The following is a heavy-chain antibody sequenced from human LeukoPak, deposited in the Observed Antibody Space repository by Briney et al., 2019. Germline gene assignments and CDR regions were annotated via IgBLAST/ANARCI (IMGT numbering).Heavy chain of an antibody. CDR2: ISWNSGSI. V-gene: IGHV3-9*01. D-gene: IGHD3-10*01. CDR3: AKVAKYYYGSETYYFFEH. J-gene: IGHJ4*02. Sequence: GGSLRLSCAASGFTFDDYAMHWVRQAPGKGLEWVSGISWNSGSIGYADSVKGRFTISRDNAKNSLYLQMNSLRVEDTAVYYCAKVAKYYYGSETYYFFEHWGQGTPVTASS. CDR1: GFTFDDYA.